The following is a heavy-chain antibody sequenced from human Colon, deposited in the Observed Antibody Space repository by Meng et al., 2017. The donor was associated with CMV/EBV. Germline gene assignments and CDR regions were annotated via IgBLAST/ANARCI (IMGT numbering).Heavy chain of an antibody. Sequence: EVLLLESGGGLLQPGGSLRLSCAASGFTFNNYAMSWVRQAPGRGLEWVSSINTNGAYTYYEDSVKGRFTISRDNSENTVYLQMNSLRAEDTAVYYCAKELNKGFDHWGQGALVTVSS. J-gene: IGHJ4*02. CDR1: GFTFNNYA. CDR2: INTNGAYT. D-gene: IGHD1/OR15-1a*01. V-gene: IGHV3-23*01. CDR3: AKELNKGFDH.